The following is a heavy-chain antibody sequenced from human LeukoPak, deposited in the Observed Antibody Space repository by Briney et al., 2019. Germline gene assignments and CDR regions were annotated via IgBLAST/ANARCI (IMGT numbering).Heavy chain of an antibody. CDR1: GYTFTGYY. CDR3: ARDMVVVPAAMGYEYYYYGMDV. J-gene: IGHJ6*02. Sequence: ASVKVSCKASGYTFTGYYMHWVRQAPGQGLEWMGWINPNSGGTNYAQKFQGWVTMTRDTSISTAYMELSRLRSDDTAVYYCARDMVVVPAAMGYEYYYYGMDVWGQGTTVTVSS. CDR2: INPNSGGT. V-gene: IGHV1-2*04. D-gene: IGHD2-2*01.